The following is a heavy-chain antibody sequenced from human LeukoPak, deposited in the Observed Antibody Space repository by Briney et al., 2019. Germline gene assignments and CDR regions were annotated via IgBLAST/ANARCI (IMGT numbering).Heavy chain of an antibody. V-gene: IGHV3-23*01. CDR3: AREQWELYY. CDR2: ITGSADGT. Sequence: GGSLRLSCAASGFTFSSYAMSWVRQAPGKGLEWVSGITGSADGTYYADSVKGRFTISRDNSKNTLYLQMNSLRAEDTAVYYCAREQWELYYWGQGTLVTVSS. CDR1: GFTFSSYA. J-gene: IGHJ4*02. D-gene: IGHD1-26*01.